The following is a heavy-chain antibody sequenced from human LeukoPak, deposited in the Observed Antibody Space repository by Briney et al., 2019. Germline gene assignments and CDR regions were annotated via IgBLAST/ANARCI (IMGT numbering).Heavy chain of an antibody. CDR1: GGSITSYY. CDR2: IYYSGST. V-gene: IGHV4-59*08. D-gene: IGHD3-22*01. Sequence: SETLSLTCSVSGGSITSYYWTWIRQPPGKGLEWIGYIYYSGSTNYNPSLKSRVSISLDTSKNQFSLKLSSVTAADTAVYYCARARNYYDSSAFDYWGQGTLVTVSS. J-gene: IGHJ4*02. CDR3: ARARNYYDSSAFDY.